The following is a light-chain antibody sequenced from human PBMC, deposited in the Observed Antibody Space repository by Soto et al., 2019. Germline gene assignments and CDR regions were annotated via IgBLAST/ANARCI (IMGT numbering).Light chain of an antibody. CDR2: DVN. V-gene: IGLV2-11*01. CDR3: CSYEGSFIQV. CDR1: SGDVGGYEY. Sequence: QSVLTQPRSVSRSPGQSVTISCLGTSGDVGGYEYVSWYQQHPGKAPRLLIFDVNKRPSGVPDRFCGSKSGNTASLTISGLQAEDEAHYSCCSYEGSFIQVFESGTKVTVL. J-gene: IGLJ1*01.